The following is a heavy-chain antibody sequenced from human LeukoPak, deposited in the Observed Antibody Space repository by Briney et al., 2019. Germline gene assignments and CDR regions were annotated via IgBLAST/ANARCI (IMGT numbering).Heavy chain of an antibody. D-gene: IGHD2-2*01. Sequence: GASVKGSCKASGYTFTSYDINWVRQATGQGLEWMGWMIPNSGNTGYAQKFQGRVTMTRNTSITTAYMELCSLRSEDTAVYYCARLPDSTSGGFDYWGQGTLVTVPS. CDR2: MIPNSGNT. CDR3: ARLPDSTSGGFDY. V-gene: IGHV1-8*01. CDR1: GYTFTSYD. J-gene: IGHJ4*02.